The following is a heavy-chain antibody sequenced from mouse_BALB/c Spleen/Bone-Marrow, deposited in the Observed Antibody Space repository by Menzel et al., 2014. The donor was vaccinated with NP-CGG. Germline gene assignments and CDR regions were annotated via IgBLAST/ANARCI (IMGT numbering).Heavy chain of an antibody. D-gene: IGHD2-1*01. Sequence: EVQLVESGPELVKPGASVKMSCKASGYTFTSYVMHWVKQKPGQGLEWIGYINPHNDGTKYNEKFKGKATLTSDKSSSTAYMELSSLTSEDSAVYYCARGKTYAVDYWGQGTSVTVSS. V-gene: IGHV1-14*01. J-gene: IGHJ4*01. CDR1: GYTFTSYV. CDR3: ARGKTYAVDY. CDR2: INPHNDGT.